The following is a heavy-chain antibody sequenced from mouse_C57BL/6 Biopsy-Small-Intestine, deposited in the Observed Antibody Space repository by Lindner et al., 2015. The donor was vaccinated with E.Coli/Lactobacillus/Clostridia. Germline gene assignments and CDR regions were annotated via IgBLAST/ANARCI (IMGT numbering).Heavy chain of an antibody. J-gene: IGHJ4*01. V-gene: IGHV1-64*01. D-gene: IGHD2-4*01. CDR1: GYSFTSYY. CDR2: INPSDGST. CDR3: ARTYYFDSGSYYRHFDY. Sequence: SVKVXCKASGYSFTSYYMHWVRQAPGQGLEWMGIINPSDGSTTYAQKFQGRVTMTRDTSTGTFYMELSSLRSEDTALYYCARTYYFDSGSYYRHFDYWGQGTLVIVSS.